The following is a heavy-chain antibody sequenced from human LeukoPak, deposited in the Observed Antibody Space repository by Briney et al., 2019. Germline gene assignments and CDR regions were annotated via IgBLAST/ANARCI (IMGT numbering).Heavy chain of an antibody. CDR1: GGTFSSYA. J-gene: IGHJ4*02. CDR2: IIPIFGTA. D-gene: IGHD3-22*01. CDR3: ARSGYYYDSSGYQTNFDY. V-gene: IGHV1-69*01. Sequence: GSSVKVSCKASGGTFSSYAISWVRQAPGQGLEWMGGIIPIFGTANYAQKFQGRVTITADESTSTAYMELSSLRSEDMAVYYCARSGYYYDSSGYQTNFDYWGQGTLVTVSS.